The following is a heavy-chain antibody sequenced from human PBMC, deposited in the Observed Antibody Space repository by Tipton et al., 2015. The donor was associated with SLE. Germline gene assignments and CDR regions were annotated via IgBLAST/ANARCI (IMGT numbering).Heavy chain of an antibody. CDR1: GGSFSGYY. V-gene: IGHV4-34*01. D-gene: IGHD3-16*01. CDR2: IYYSGST. CDR3: ASLHLGGY. J-gene: IGHJ4*02. Sequence: TLSLTCAVYGGSFSGYYWGWIRPPPGKGLEWIGSIYYSGSTYYNPSLKSRVTISVDTSKNQFSLKLSSVTAADTAVYYCASLHLGGYWGQGTLVTVSS.